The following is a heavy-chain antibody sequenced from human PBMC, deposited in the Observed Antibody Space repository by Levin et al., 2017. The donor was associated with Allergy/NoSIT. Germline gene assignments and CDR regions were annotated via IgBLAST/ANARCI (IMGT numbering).Heavy chain of an antibody. CDR1: EYAFTMFA. Sequence: ASVKVSCKASEYAFTMFAVHWVRQAPGQRVEWMGWINAGNGHTKYSQKFQGRVTITRDTSVNTAYMELSSLTSEDTAVYYCARGQWVGTKNDYYYDYWGQETLVTVSS. D-gene: IGHD1-1*01. CDR3: ARGQWVGTKNDYYYDY. V-gene: IGHV1-3*01. CDR2: INAGNGHT. J-gene: IGHJ4*02.